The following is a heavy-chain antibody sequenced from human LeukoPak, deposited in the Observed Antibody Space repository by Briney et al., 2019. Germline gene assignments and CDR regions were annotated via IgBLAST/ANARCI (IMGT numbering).Heavy chain of an antibody. CDR1: GFLFSSYA. Sequence: GGSLRLFCAASGFLFSSYAMSWVRQAPGKGREWVSAIGGSGGSTYYADSVKGRFTISRDNSKNTLYLQMNSRRAEDTAVYYCAKLRTGPNDYWGQGTLVTVSS. V-gene: IGHV3-23*01. CDR2: IGGSGGST. CDR3: AKLRTGPNDY. J-gene: IGHJ4*02. D-gene: IGHD1-7*01.